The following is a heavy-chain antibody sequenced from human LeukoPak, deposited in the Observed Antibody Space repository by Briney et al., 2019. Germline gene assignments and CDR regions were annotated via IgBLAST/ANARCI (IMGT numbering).Heavy chain of an antibody. CDR2: ISSSGSTI. Sequence: GGSLRLSCAASGFTFSSYSMNWVRQAPGKGLEWVSYISSSGSTIYYADSVKGRFTISRDNAKNSLYLQMNSLRAEDTAVYYCARRLAASGNYWGQGTLVTVSS. D-gene: IGHD6-6*01. CDR3: ARRLAASGNY. J-gene: IGHJ4*02. CDR1: GFTFSSYS. V-gene: IGHV3-48*04.